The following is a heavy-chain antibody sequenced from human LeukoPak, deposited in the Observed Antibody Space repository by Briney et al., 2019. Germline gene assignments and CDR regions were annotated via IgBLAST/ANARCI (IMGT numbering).Heavy chain of an antibody. CDR2: INPNTGGT. CDR3: ARAPMIVVVFPPRLDF. V-gene: IGHV1-2*02. CDR1: GYTFTGYY. J-gene: IGHJ4*02. Sequence: ASVKVSCKTSGYTFTGYYMHWVRQAPGQGLEWMGWINPNTGGTNYAQKFQGRVTMTSDTSISTAYMELSSLKSDDTAMYYCARAPMIVVVFPPRLDFWGQGTLVTVSS. D-gene: IGHD3-22*01.